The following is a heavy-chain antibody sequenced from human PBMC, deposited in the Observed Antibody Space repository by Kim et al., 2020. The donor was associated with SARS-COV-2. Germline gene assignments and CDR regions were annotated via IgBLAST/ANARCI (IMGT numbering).Heavy chain of an antibody. Sequence: GGSLRLSCAASGFTFSSYAMSWVRQAPGKGLEWVSAISGSGGSTYYADSVKGRFTISRDNSKNTLYLQMNSLRAEDTAVYYCAKGRMVRGVIPGNYYYYGMDVWGQGTTVTVSS. CDR1: GFTFSSYA. V-gene: IGHV3-23*01. D-gene: IGHD3-10*01. J-gene: IGHJ6*02. CDR3: AKGRMVRGVIPGNYYYYGMDV. CDR2: ISGSGGST.